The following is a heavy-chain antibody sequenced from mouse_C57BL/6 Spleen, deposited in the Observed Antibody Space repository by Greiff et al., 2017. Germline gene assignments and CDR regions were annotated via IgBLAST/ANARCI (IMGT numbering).Heavy chain of an antibody. Sequence: QVQLQQPGAELVKPGASVKMSCKASGYTFTSYWITWVKQRPGQGLEWIGDIYPGSGSTNYNEKFKSKATLTVDTSSSTAYMPLSSLTSEDSAVYYCAIFYDYDDYYAMDYWGQGTSVTVSS. CDR1: GYTFTSYW. D-gene: IGHD2-4*01. V-gene: IGHV1-55*01. J-gene: IGHJ4*01. CDR3: AIFYDYDDYYAMDY. CDR2: IYPGSGST.